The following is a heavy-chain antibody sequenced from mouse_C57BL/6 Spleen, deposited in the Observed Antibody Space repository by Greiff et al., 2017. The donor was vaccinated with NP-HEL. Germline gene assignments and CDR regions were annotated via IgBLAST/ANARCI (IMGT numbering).Heavy chain of an antibody. CDR1: GFIFSSYT. Sequence: EVKLMESGGGLVKPGGSLKLSCAASGFIFSSYTMSWVRQTPEKRLEWVATISGGGGNTYYPDSVKGRFTISRDNAKNTLYLQMSSLRSEDTALYYCARHEDFYYAMDYWGQGTSVTVSS. CDR3: ARHEDFYYAMDY. V-gene: IGHV5-9*01. CDR2: ISGGGGNT. J-gene: IGHJ4*01.